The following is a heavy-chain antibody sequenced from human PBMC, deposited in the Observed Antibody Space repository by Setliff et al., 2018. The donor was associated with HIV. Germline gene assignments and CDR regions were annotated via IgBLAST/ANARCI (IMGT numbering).Heavy chain of an antibody. J-gene: IGHJ5*02. CDR1: GGSISNSRYY. D-gene: IGHD3-22*01. V-gene: IGHV4-39*01. CDR3: ASRVYYYDSSGYLREEGFDP. Sequence: ETLSLTCTVSGGSISNSRYYWSWIRQPPGKGLEWIGSIYYSGSTYYNPSLKSRVTISVDPSKNQFSLKLSSVTAADAAVYYCASRVYYYDSSGYLREEGFDPWGQGTLVTVSS. CDR2: IYYSGST.